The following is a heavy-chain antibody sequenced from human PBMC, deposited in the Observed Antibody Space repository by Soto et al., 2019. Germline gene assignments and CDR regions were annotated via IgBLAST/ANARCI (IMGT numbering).Heavy chain of an antibody. CDR2: INHSGST. CDR1: GGSFSGYY. D-gene: IGHD1-26*01. Sequence: PSETLSLTCAVYGGSFSGYYWSWIRQPPGKGLEWIGEINHSGSTNYNPSLKSRVTISVDTSKNQFSLKLSSVAVADTAVYYCGRGGGYRYYYYYGMEVGGQGTTVTVSS. J-gene: IGHJ6*02. CDR3: GRGGGYRYYYYYGMEV. V-gene: IGHV4-34*01.